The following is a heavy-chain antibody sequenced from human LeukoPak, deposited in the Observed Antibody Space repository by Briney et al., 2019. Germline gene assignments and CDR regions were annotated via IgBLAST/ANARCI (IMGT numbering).Heavy chain of an antibody. D-gene: IGHD6-19*01. CDR3: ARAAISSGWPYFDY. J-gene: IGHJ4*02. V-gene: IGHV5-51*01. CDR1: GYSFINYW. Sequence: GESLKISCKGSGYSFINYWIGWVRQMPGKGLEWMGVIYPGDSDTRYSPSFQGQVTISADKSISTAYLQWSSLKASDTAMYYCARAAISSGWPYFDYWGQGTLVTVSS. CDR2: IYPGDSDT.